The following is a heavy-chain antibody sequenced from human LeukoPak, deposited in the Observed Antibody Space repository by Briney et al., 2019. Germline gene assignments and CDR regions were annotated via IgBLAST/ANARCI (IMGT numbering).Heavy chain of an antibody. V-gene: IGHV3-23*01. D-gene: IGHD6-13*01. CDR1: GFTFSSYA. J-gene: IGHJ6*03. Sequence: PGGSLRLSCAASGFTFSSYAMSWVRQAPGKGLEWVSAISGSGGSTYYADSVKGRFTISRDNSKNTLYLQMNSLRAEDTAVYYCANPYSSSNYYYYYYYMDVWGKGTTVTVSS. CDR3: ANPYSSSNYYYYYYYMDV. CDR2: ISGSGGST.